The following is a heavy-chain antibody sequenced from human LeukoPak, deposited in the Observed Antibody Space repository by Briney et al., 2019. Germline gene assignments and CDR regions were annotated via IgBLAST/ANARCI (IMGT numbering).Heavy chain of an antibody. V-gene: IGHV3-30*03. CDR3: AASSAFAYYFEY. CDR2: ISNDGSNK. D-gene: IGHD3-22*01. Sequence: GRSLRLSCAASGFTFSSYGMYWVRQAPGEGPEWVAVISNDGSNKYYADSVKGRFTISRDNSKNTLYLQINTLRAEDTAVYYCAASSAFAYYFEYWGQGTLVTVSS. J-gene: IGHJ4*02. CDR1: GFTFSSYG.